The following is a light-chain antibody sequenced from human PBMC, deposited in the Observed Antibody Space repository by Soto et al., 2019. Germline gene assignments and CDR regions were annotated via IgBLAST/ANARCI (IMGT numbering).Light chain of an antibody. CDR3: QQYGSSPRT. V-gene: IGKV3-20*01. CDR2: GAS. CDR1: QNTSNY. Sequence: EIVLTQSPGTLSLSPGERATPSCRASQNTSNYLIWYQQKPGQAPRLLIYGASSRATGIPDRFSGSGSGTDFTLTISRLEPEDFAVYYCQQYGSSPRTFGQGTTGDIK. J-gene: IGKJ1*01.